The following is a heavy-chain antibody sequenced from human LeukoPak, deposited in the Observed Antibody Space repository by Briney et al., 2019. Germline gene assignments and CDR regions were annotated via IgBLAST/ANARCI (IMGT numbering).Heavy chain of an antibody. CDR1: GGSFINYY. CDR2: IYYSGST. J-gene: IGHJ4*02. CDR3: YCSGGN. V-gene: IGHV4-59*01. D-gene: IGHD2-15*01. Sequence: SETLSLTCAVYGGSFINYYYNWIRQPPGKGLEWIGYIYYSGSTNYNPSLKSRVTISLDTSKNQFSLKLSSVTAADTAVYYCYCSGGNWGQGTLVTVSS.